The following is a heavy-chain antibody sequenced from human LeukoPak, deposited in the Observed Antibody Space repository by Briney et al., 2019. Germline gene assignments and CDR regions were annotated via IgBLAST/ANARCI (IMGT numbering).Heavy chain of an antibody. D-gene: IGHD2-8*01. CDR3: ATNGYYCMDV. J-gene: IGHJ6*03. Sequence: SETLSLTCSVSGGSISSYYWNWIRQPPGKGLEWIGEIYHSGGTNYNPSLKSRIAISVDKSQNQFSLKVNSLTAADTAVYYCATNGYYCMDVWGKGTTVTVSS. CDR2: IYHSGGT. V-gene: IGHV4-59*12. CDR1: GGSISSYY.